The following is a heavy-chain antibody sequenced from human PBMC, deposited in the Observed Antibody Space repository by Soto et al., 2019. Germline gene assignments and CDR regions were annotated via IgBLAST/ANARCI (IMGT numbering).Heavy chain of an antibody. Sequence: QVQLQESGPGLVKPSGTLSLTCAVSGVSISTSNWWSWARQSPGKGLEWIGEIYHSGSTNYNPSLQSRVTISVDKSTNHVSLNLISVTAADTAVYFCAKGGGVYYGSGSYFDSWGQGILVTVSS. V-gene: IGHV4-4*02. D-gene: IGHD3-10*01. CDR2: IYHSGST. CDR1: GVSISTSNW. CDR3: AKGGGVYYGSGSYFDS. J-gene: IGHJ4*02.